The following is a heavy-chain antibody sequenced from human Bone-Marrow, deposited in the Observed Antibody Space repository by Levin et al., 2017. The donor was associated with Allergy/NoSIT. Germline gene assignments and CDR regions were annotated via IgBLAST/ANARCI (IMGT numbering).Heavy chain of an antibody. CDR1: GFTFHTHG. J-gene: IGHJ5*02. CDR3: ARVPVGTAGAYFDT. Sequence: GGSLRLSCTASGFTFHTHGMHWVRQAPGKGLQWLALIWDDGTNDNYADSVKGRFTISRDNSKNTLYLEMNGLRVDDTAVYYCARVPVGTAGAYFDTWGQGTRVTVSS. V-gene: IGHV3-33*01. CDR2: IWDDGTND. D-gene: IGHD1-26*01.